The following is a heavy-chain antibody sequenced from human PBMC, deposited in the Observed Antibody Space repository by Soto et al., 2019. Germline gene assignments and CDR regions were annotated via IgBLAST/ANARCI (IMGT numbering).Heavy chain of an antibody. D-gene: IGHD1-26*01. V-gene: IGHV3-23*01. CDR2: ITGGGDST. CDR1: GFTFSSYA. J-gene: IGHJ4*02. Sequence: GGSLRLSCVASGFTFSSYAMSWVRQAPGKGLEWVSSITGGGDSTYSADSVKGRFTASRDNSENTLFLQMSSLRAEDTAIYYCARPRTGRYGGQLDSWGQGTLVTVSS. CDR3: ARPRTGRYGGQLDS.